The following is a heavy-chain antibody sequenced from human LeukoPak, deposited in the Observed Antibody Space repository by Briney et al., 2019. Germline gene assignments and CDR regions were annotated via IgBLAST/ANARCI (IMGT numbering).Heavy chain of an antibody. J-gene: IGHJ4*02. Sequence: GAPVKVSCKAAGYTFTAYFIHWVRQAPGQGLEWMGRINPNSGDTNYAQRFQGRVTMTRDTSTSTAYMELSRLTSDDTAVYYCARPTSYGYFFDSWGQGTLVTVSS. CDR1: GYTFTAYF. CDR2: INPNSGDT. CDR3: ARPTSYGYFFDS. V-gene: IGHV1-2*06. D-gene: IGHD3-16*01.